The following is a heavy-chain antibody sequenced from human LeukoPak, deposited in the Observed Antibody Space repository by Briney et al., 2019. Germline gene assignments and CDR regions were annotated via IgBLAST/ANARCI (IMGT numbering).Heavy chain of an antibody. V-gene: IGHV3-7*01. CDR2: IKQDRSEK. J-gene: IGHJ6*03. CDR3: ARRRVTTGFYYYYMDV. CDR1: GFTLSSYW. D-gene: IGHD4-11*01. Sequence: GGSLRLSCAASGFTLSSYWMSWVRQAPGKGLEWVANIKQDRSEKNYVDSVKGRFTISRDNAKNSLYLQMNSLRAEDTAVYYCARRRVTTGFYYYYMDVWGKGTTVTVSS.